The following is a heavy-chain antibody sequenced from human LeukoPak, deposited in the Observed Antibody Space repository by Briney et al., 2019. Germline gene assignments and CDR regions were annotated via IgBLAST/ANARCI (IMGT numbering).Heavy chain of an antibody. D-gene: IGHD1-26*01. CDR1: GFTFSSYG. CDR2: IRYDGRNK. J-gene: IGHJ4*02. CDR3: AKDSARKSIVGSTTRGVIDY. Sequence: PGGSLRLSCAASGFTFSSYGMHWVRQAPGKGLEWVAFIRYDGRNKYYAESVKGRFTISRDNSKNTLYLQMNSLRAEDTAVYYCAKDSARKSIVGSTTRGVIDYWGQGTLVTVSS. V-gene: IGHV3-30*02.